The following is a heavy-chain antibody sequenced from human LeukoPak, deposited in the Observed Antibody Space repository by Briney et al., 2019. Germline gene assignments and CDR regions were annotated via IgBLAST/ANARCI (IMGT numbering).Heavy chain of an antibody. CDR3: ARDVPRSGYYDSSGYYSSAHRRAHAFDI. J-gene: IGHJ3*02. D-gene: IGHD3-22*01. CDR2: INPNSGGT. Sequence: ASVKVSCKASGYTFTGYYMHWVRQAPGQGLEWMGWINPNSGGTNYAQKFQGRVTMTRDTSISTAYMELSRLRSDDTAVYYCARDVPRSGYYDSSGYYSSAHRRAHAFDIWGQGTMVTVSS. CDR1: GYTFTGYY. V-gene: IGHV1-2*02.